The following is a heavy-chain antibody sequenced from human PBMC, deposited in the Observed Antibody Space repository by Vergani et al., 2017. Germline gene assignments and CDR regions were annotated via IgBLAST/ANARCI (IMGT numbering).Heavy chain of an antibody. CDR1: GGSINPSSSF. Sequence: QLQLQESGPGLVKPSETLSLICTVSGGSINPSSSFWGWILQSPGNGLEWIGRLNYVGRTYYIPSLQSRATVFVDTSKNQFSLNLTSVTAAETAVYYCPRGRGDNGYFDLWGRGTLVTVSS. CDR3: PRGRGDNGYFDL. CDR2: LNYVGRT. V-gene: IGHV4-39*01. J-gene: IGHJ2*01. D-gene: IGHD3-10*01.